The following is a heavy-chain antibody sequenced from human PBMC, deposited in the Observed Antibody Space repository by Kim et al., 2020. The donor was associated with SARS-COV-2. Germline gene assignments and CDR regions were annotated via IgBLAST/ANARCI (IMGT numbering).Heavy chain of an antibody. CDR3: TTKTSGAYFGN. CDR2: ITVVLDLA. CDR1: GDTFDSFT. Sequence: SVKVSCNVSGDTFDSFTIAWVRQSPGQGLEWLGVITVVLDLAHYAAIFQGRLSITADKNTGTVYMDLDSLTSDDTAVYYCTTKTSGAYFGNWGQGTLITVSS. J-gene: IGHJ4*02. D-gene: IGHD1-26*01. V-gene: IGHV1-69*10.